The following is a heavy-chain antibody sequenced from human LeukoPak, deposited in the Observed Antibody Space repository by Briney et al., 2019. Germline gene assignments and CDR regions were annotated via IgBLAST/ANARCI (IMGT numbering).Heavy chain of an antibody. CDR3: ARLGSGSYRD. CDR2: IYYSGST. CDR1: XSXXXXX. D-gene: IGHD1-26*01. V-gene: IGHV4-59*01. J-gene: IGHJ4*02. Sequence: XSXXXXXWXXXRXXXXXXLESIGYIYYSGSTNYNPSLKSRVTISVETSKNQFSLKLSSVTAADTAVYYCARLGSGSYRDWGQGTLVTVSS.